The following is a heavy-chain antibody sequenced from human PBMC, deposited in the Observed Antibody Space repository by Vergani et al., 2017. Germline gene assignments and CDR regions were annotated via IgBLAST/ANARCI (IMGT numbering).Heavy chain of an antibody. CDR2: IYYSGST. CDR3: ARDSGYCSGGSCYPVGYFDL. CDR1: GGSISSYY. D-gene: IGHD2-15*01. Sequence: QVQLQESGPGLVKPSETLSLTCTVSGGSISSYYWSWIRQPPGKGLEWIGYIYYSGSTNYNPSRKSRGTISVDTSKNQFSLKLSSVTAADTAVYYCARDSGYCSGGSCYPVGYFDLWGRGTLVTVSS. J-gene: IGHJ2*01. V-gene: IGHV4-59*01.